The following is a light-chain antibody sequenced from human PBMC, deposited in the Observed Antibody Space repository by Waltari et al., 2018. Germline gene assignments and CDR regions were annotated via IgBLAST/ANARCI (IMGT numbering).Light chain of an antibody. CDR1: SLRTYY. J-gene: IGLJ1*01. Sequence: SSELTQDPAVSVALGQTVRITCQGDSLRTYYANWYQQKPGQAPVLVIHGKNHRPSVIPDRLSASSSGNTASLTIAGAQAEDEADYYCTSRDSSGNPYVFGSGTKVTVL. CDR2: GKN. CDR3: TSRDSSGNPYV. V-gene: IGLV3-19*01.